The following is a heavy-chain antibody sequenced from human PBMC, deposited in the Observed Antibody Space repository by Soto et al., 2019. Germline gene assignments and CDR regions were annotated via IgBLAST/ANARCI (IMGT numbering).Heavy chain of an antibody. CDR1: GGSISSSNYY. V-gene: IGHV4-39*02. CDR2: IYYSGST. D-gene: IGHD3-22*01. J-gene: IGHJ4*02. CDR3: ARDGDYYDSSGYYWRYFDC. Sequence: SETLSLTCTVSGGSISSSNYYWGWIRQPPGKGLEWIGTIYYSGSTYYNPSLKSRVTISVDTSKNQFSLKLSSVTAADTAVYYCARDGDYYDSSGYYWRYFDCWGQGTLVTVSS.